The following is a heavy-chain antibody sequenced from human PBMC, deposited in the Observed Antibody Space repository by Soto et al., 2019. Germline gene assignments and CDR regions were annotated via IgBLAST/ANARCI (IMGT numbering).Heavy chain of an antibody. CDR3: ARTGTTVVNQNWFDP. CDR2: ISAYNGNT. CDR1: GYTFTSYG. D-gene: IGHD4-17*01. Sequence: EASVKVSCKASGYTFTSYGISWVRQAPGQGLEWMGWISAYNGNTNYAQKLQGRVTMTTDTSTSTAYMELRSLRSDDTAVYYCARTGTTVVNQNWFDPWGQGTLVTVSS. J-gene: IGHJ5*02. V-gene: IGHV1-18*01.